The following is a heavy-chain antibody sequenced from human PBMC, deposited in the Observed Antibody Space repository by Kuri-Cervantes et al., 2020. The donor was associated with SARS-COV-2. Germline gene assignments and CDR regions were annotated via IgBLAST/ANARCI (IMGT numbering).Heavy chain of an antibody. Sequence: GESLKISCAASGFTFSDYYMNWVRQAPGKGLEWVSVIYSGGSTYYADSVKGRFTISRDNSKNTLYLQMNSLRAEDTAVYYCARDRSIAARPASYYYYMDVWGKGTTVTVSS. CDR1: GFTFSDYY. V-gene: IGHV3-53*01. CDR3: ARDRSIAARPASYYYYMDV. CDR2: IYSGGST. D-gene: IGHD6-6*01. J-gene: IGHJ6*03.